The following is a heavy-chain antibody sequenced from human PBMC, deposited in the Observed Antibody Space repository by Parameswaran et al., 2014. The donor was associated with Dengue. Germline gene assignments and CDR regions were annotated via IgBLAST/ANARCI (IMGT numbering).Heavy chain of an antibody. J-gene: IGHJ6*02. CDR2: ISYDGSNK. D-gene: IGHD3-3*01. V-gene: IGHV3-30*04. Sequence: VRQAPGRAGVVAVISYDGSNKYYADSVKGRFTISRDNSKNTLYLQMNSLRAEDTAVYYCARDRGRFLGYGMDVWGQGTTVTVSS. CDR3: ARDRGRFLGYGMDV.